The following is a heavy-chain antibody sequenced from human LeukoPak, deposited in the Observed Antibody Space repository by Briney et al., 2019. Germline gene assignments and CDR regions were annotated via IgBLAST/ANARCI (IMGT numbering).Heavy chain of an antibody. V-gene: IGHV3-23*01. Sequence: GGSLRLSCAASGFTFSSYAMSWVRQAPGKGLEWVSAISGSGGSTYYADSVKGRITISRDNSKNTLYLQMNSLRAEDTAVYYCAKGKGDTGGSFDYWGQGTLVTVSS. CDR2: ISGSGGST. CDR3: AKGKGDTGGSFDY. CDR1: GFTFSSYA. D-gene: IGHD3-16*01. J-gene: IGHJ4*02.